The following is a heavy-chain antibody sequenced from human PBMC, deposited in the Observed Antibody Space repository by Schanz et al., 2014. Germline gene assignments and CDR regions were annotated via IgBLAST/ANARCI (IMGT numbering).Heavy chain of an antibody. CDR2: IKEDGTED. Sequence: EVQLVESGGGLVQPGGSLRLSCADSGFTFSEFWMSWVRQAPGKGLEWVANIKEDGTEDYYVDSVKGRFTISRDNAKNSLYLQMNSLRAEDTALYYCAKDSRGSSFDMDVWGQGTTVTVSS. D-gene: IGHD1-26*01. CDR3: AKDSRGSSFDMDV. CDR1: GFTFSEFW. J-gene: IGHJ6*02. V-gene: IGHV3-7*03.